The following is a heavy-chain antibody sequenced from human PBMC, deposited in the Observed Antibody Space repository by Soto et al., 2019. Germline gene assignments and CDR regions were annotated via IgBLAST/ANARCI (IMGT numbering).Heavy chain of an antibody. CDR1: GGSISSSSCH. Sequence: SETLSLTCTVSGGSISSSSCHWGWVRQPPGKGLEWIASIKYSGTTFYNPSLKSRVTLSVDTSKNQFALKLSSVAAAETAVYYCARRGYYAISAFDIWGQGTMVTVSS. V-gene: IGHV4-39*01. D-gene: IGHD2-8*01. CDR2: IKYSGTT. J-gene: IGHJ3*02. CDR3: ARRGYYAISAFDI.